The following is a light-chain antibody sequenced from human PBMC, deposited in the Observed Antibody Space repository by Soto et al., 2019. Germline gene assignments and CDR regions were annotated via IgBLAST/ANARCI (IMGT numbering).Light chain of an antibody. CDR3: QQLNSYPLT. CDR2: AAS. CDR1: QGISSY. V-gene: IGKV1-9*01. Sequence: DIQLTQSPSFLSASVGDRVTITCRASQGISSYLAWYQQKPGKAPKLQIYAASTLQSGVPSRFSGSESGTEVTLTIGSMQSENFATYYCQQLNSYPLTFGGGTKVET. J-gene: IGKJ4*01.